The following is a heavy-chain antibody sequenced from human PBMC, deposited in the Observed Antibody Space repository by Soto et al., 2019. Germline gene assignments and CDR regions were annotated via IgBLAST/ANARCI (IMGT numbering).Heavy chain of an antibody. V-gene: IGHV3-23*01. J-gene: IGHJ6*02. CDR3: AKVVVIIKRKDYGMDV. CDR2: ISGSGGST. D-gene: IGHD3-22*01. CDR1: GFTFRSFA. Sequence: GGSLRLSCAASGFTFRSFAMSWVRQAPGKGLEWVSAISGSGGSTYYADSVKGRFTISRDNSKNTLYLQMNSLRAEDTAVYYCAKVVVIIKRKDYGMDVWGQGTTVTVSS.